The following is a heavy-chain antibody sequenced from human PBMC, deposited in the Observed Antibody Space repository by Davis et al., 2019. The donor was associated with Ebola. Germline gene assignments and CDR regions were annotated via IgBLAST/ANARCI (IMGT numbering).Heavy chain of an antibody. CDR1: GGSISSGDYY. CDR2: IYYSGST. CDR3: ARGSDPVVTAIPGWFDP. J-gene: IGHJ5*02. V-gene: IGHV4-61*08. D-gene: IGHD2-21*02. Sequence: SETLSLTCTVSGGSISSGDYYWSWIRQPPGKGLEWIGYIYYSGSTNYNPSLKSRVTISVDRSKNQFSLKLSSVTAADTAVYYCARGSDPVVTAIPGWFDPWGQGTLVTVSS.